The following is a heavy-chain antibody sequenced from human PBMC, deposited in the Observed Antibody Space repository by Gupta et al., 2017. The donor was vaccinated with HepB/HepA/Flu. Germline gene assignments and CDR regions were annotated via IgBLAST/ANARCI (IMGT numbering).Heavy chain of an antibody. CDR2: INHSGST. Sequence: QVQLQQWGAGLLKPSETLSLTCAVYGGSFSGYYWSWIRQPPGKGLEWIGEINHSGSTNYNPSLKSRVTISVDTSKNQFSLKLSSVTAADTAVYYCARGVYGARPRGFDYWGQGTLVTVSS. CDR1: GGSFSGYY. CDR3: ARGVYGARPRGFDY. D-gene: IGHD4-17*01. J-gene: IGHJ4*02. V-gene: IGHV4-34*01.